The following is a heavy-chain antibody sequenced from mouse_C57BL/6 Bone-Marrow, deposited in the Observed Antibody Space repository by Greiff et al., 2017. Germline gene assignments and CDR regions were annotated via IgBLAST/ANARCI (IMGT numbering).Heavy chain of an antibody. CDR2: IHPNSGST. J-gene: IGHJ2*01. CDR3: AREGDGYYFDY. Sequence: QVQLKQPGAELVKPGASVKLSCTASGYTFTSYWMHWVKQRPGQGLEWIGMIHPNSGSTNYNEKFKSKATLTVDKSSSTAYMQLSSLTSEDSAVYYCAREGDGYYFDYWGQGTTLTVSS. D-gene: IGHD2-3*01. CDR1: GYTFTSYW. V-gene: IGHV1-64*01.